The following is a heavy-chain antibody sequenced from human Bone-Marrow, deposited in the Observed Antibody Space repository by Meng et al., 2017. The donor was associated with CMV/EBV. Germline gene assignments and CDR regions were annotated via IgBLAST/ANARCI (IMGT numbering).Heavy chain of an antibody. V-gene: IGHV3-66*02. CDR3: ARSIAVAPIAFDI. D-gene: IGHD6-19*01. Sequence: GGSLRLSCAASGFTVSSNYMSWVRQAPGKGLEWVSVIYSGGSTYYADSVKGRFTISRDNSKNTLYLQMNSLRAEDTAVYYCARSIAVAPIAFDIWGQGTMFTVSS. J-gene: IGHJ3*02. CDR2: IYSGGST. CDR1: GFTVSSNY.